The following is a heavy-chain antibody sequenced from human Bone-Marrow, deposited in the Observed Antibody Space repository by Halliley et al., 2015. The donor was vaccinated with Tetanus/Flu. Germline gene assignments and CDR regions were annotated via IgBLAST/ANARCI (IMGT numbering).Heavy chain of an antibody. D-gene: IGHD4-17*01. J-gene: IGHJ4*02. CDR2: IEYSGSP. V-gene: IGHV4-59*01. CDR3: ARGPVTADFDY. Sequence: KGLEWIGYIEYSGSPKYNPPLKSRVTISLDTSKNQFSLGLSSVTAADTAVFYCARGPVTADFDYWGQGTLVTVSS.